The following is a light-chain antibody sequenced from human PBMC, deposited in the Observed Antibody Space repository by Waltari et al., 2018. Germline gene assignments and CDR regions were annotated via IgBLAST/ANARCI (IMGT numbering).Light chain of an antibody. Sequence: QSVLTQPPSASGTTGQRVTMSCSGSSSNIGRNTVTWYQQLPGTAPKLLIYIDNQRPSGVPDRFSGSRSGTSASLAISGLQSEDEADYHCATWDDSLNAWVFGGGTKLTVL. J-gene: IGLJ3*02. CDR2: IDN. V-gene: IGLV1-44*01. CDR1: SSNIGRNT. CDR3: ATWDDSLNAWV.